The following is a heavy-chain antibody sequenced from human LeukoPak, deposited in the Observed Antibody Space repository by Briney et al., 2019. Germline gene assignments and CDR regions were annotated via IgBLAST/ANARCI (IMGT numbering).Heavy chain of an antibody. D-gene: IGHD2-15*01. J-gene: IGHJ4*02. CDR1: GFTFSSYW. V-gene: IGHV3-74*01. CDR3: ARDRRIGYYFDY. Sequence: GGSLRLSCAASGFTFSSYWMHWVGQAPGKGLVWVSHINSDGSSTSYADSVKGRFTISRDNAKNTLYLQMNSLRAEDTAVYYCARDRRIGYYFDYWGQGTLVTVSS. CDR2: INSDGSST.